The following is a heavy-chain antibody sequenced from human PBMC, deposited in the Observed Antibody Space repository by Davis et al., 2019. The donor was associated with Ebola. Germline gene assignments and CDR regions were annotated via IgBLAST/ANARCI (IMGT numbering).Heavy chain of an antibody. J-gene: IGHJ5*02. V-gene: IGHV4-4*02. Sequence: SETLSLTCAVSGGSISSSNWWSWVRQPPGKGLEWIGEIYHSGSTNYNPSLKSRVTISVDTSKNQFSLKLSSVTAADTAVYYCARHRDCSGGSCYRWNNWFDPWGQGTLVTVSS. CDR2: IYHSGST. CDR3: ARHRDCSGGSCYRWNNWFDP. CDR1: GGSISSSNW. D-gene: IGHD2-15*01.